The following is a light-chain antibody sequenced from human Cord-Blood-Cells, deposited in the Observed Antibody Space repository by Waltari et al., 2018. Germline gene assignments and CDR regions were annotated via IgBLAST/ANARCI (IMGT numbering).Light chain of an antibody. CDR2: EVS. J-gene: IGLJ3*02. CDR3: SSYTSSSTWV. V-gene: IGLV2-18*02. Sequence: QSALTQPPSVPGPPGQPVPISCSGTSRDVRGYRVSWYQQPPGTAPKLMIYEVSNRPSGVPDRFSGSKSGNTASLTISGLQAEDEADYYCSSYTSSSTWVFGGGTKLTVL. CDR1: SRDVRGYR.